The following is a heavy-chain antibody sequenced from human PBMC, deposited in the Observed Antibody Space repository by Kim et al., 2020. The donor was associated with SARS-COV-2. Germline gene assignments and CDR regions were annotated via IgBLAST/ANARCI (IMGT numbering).Heavy chain of an antibody. CDR1: GYSFTSYW. CDR3: AREGAIGYYYYGMDV. Sequence: GESLKISCKGSGYSFTSYWISWVRQMPGKGLEWMGRIDPSDSYTNYSPSFQGHVTISADKSISTAYLQWSSLKASDTAMYYCAREGAIGYYYYGMDVWGQGTTVTVSS. J-gene: IGHJ6*02. V-gene: IGHV5-10-1*01. D-gene: IGHD3-16*01. CDR2: IDPSDSYT.